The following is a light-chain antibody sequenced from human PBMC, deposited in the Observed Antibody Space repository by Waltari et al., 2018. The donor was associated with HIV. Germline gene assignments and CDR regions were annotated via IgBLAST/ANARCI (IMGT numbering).Light chain of an antibody. Sequence: QSVLTKPPSASGTPGQRVTFSCSGSSSNLGSNPVDWYQKLPGTAPRLLIYNNNRRPSVVPDRFSGSKSGTSASLAISGLQSEDEADYYCAAWDDSLNGHVLFGGGTKLTVL. CDR3: AAWDDSLNGHVL. CDR1: SSNLGSNP. V-gene: IGLV1-44*01. J-gene: IGLJ2*01. CDR2: NNN.